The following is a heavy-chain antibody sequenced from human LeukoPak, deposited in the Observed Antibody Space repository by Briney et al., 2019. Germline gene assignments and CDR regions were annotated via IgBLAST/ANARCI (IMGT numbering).Heavy chain of an antibody. V-gene: IGHV5-10-1*01. Sequence: GESLKISCKGSGYSFTSYWISWVRQMPGKGLEWMGRIDPSDSYTNYSPSFQGHVTISADMSISTAYLQWSSLKASDTAMYYCARHVTPAGATNWFDPWGQGTLVTVSS. CDR2: IDPSDSYT. J-gene: IGHJ5*02. CDR3: ARHVTPAGATNWFDP. D-gene: IGHD2-2*01. CDR1: GYSFTSYW.